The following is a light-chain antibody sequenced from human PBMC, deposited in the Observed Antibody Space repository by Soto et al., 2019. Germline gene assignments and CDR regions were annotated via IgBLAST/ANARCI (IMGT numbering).Light chain of an antibody. CDR3: KQYDSSPIA. Sequence: ELVLTQSPGTLSLSPGERATLSCRASQSVRSYLAWYQQRPGQAPRLLIYGASSRATGVPDRFSGSGSGTDFTLTISRLEPEDFAVYYCKQYDSSPIAFGQGTRLEIK. V-gene: IGKV3-20*01. CDR2: GAS. J-gene: IGKJ5*01. CDR1: QSVRSY.